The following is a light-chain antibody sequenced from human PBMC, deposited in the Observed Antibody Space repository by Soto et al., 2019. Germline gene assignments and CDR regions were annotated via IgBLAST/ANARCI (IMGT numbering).Light chain of an antibody. V-gene: IGLV3-25*03. CDR1: ALPKQY. CDR3: QSADSSGTHVV. Sequence: SYELTQPPSVSVSPGQTARITCSGDALPKQYAYWYQQKPGQAPVLVIYKDSERPSGIPERFSGSSSGTTVTLTISGVQAEDEADYYCQSADSSGTHVVFGGVTQLTVL. J-gene: IGLJ2*01. CDR2: KDS.